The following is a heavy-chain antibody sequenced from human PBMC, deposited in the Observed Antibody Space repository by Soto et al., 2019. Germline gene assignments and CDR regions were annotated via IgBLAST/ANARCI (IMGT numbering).Heavy chain of an antibody. CDR3: ATNGGYSYGYNYYGMDV. D-gene: IGHD5-18*01. CDR2: ISYDGSNK. CDR1: GFTFSSYA. J-gene: IGHJ6*02. V-gene: IGHV3-30-3*01. Sequence: PGGSLRLSCAASGFTFSSYAMHWVRQAPGKGLEWVAVISYDGSNKYYADSVKGRFTISRDNSKNTLYLQMNSLRAEDTAVYYCATNGGYSYGYNYYGMDVWGQGTTLTVSS.